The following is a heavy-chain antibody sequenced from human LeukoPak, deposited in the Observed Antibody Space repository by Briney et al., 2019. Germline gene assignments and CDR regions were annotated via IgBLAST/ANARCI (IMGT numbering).Heavy chain of an antibody. CDR2: IYYSGST. D-gene: IGHD1-26*01. Sequence: PSQTLSLTCTVSSGSVSSDYWTWIRQPPGKGLEWIGYIYYSGSTNYNPSLKSRVTISVDTSKNQFSLKLSSVPAADTAVYYCARRKGATTDFDYWGQGTLVTVSS. V-gene: IGHV4-59*02. CDR1: SGSVSSDY. CDR3: ARRKGATTDFDY. J-gene: IGHJ4*02.